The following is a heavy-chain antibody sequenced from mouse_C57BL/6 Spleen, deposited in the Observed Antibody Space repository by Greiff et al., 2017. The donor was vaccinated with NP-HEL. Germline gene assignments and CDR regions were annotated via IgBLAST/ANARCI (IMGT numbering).Heavy chain of an antibody. CDR2: IYPGDGDT. Sequence: VQLQQSGAELVKPGASVKISCKASGYAFSSYWMNWVKQRPGKGLEWIGQIYPGDGDTNYNGKFKGKATLTADKSSSTAYMQLSSLTSEDSAVYFWARYYYGSSYWYFDVWGKGTTVTVSS. V-gene: IGHV1-80*01. CDR3: ARYYYGSSYWYFDV. J-gene: IGHJ1*03. D-gene: IGHD1-1*01. CDR1: GYAFSSYW.